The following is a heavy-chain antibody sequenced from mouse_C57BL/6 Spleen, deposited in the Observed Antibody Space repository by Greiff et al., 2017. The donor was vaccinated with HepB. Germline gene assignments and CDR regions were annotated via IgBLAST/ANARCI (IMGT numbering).Heavy chain of an antibody. CDR3: ARKTVPGSPFAY. Sequence: EVQLQQSGPELVKPGASVKIPCKASGYTFTDYNMDWVKQSHGKSLEWIGDINPNNGGTIYNQKFKGKATLTVDKSSSTAYMELRSLTSEDTAVYDCARKTVPGSPFAYWGQVTLVTVAA. CDR1: GYTFTDYN. J-gene: IGHJ3*01. V-gene: IGHV1-18*01. CDR2: INPNNGGT. D-gene: IGHD6-1*01.